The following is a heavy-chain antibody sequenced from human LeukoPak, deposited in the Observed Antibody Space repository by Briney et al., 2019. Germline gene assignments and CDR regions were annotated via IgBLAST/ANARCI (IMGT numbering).Heavy chain of an antibody. CDR3: ARVDTAMVYDAFDI. CDR2: INPNSGGT. J-gene: IGHJ3*02. V-gene: IGHV1-2*02. Sequence: ASVKLSCKASGYTFTGYYMHWVRQAPGQGLEWMGWINPNSGGTNYAQKFQGRVTMTRDTSISTAYMELSRLRSDDTAVYYCARVDTAMVYDAFDIWGQGTMVTVSS. D-gene: IGHD5-18*01. CDR1: GYTFTGYY.